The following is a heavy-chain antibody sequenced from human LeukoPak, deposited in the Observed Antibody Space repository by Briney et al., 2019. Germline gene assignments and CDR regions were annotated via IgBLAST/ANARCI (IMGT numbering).Heavy chain of an antibody. CDR1: GYTFTGYY. V-gene: IGHV1-2*02. CDR2: INPNSGGT. CDR3: ARDRRDGYNPYYFDY. Sequence: ASAKVSCKASGYTFTGYYMQWVRQAPGQGLEWMGWINPNSGGTNYAQKFQGRVTMTRDTSISTAYMELSRLRSDDTAVYYCARDRRDGYNPYYFDYWGQGTLVTVSS. J-gene: IGHJ4*02. D-gene: IGHD5-24*01.